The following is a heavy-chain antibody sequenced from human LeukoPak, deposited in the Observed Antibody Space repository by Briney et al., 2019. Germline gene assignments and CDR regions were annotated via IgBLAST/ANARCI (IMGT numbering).Heavy chain of an antibody. CDR3: ARDLFGTRSWFDP. Sequence: PGGSLRLSCEASGFIFSSYSMNWVRQAPGKGLEWVSSISSGSSFTHYADSVKGRFTISRDNAKNSLYLQMNSLTDEDTAVYYCARDLFGTRSWFDPWGQGTLATVSS. CDR1: GFIFSSYS. V-gene: IGHV3-21*01. D-gene: IGHD3-3*01. J-gene: IGHJ5*02. CDR2: ISSGSSFT.